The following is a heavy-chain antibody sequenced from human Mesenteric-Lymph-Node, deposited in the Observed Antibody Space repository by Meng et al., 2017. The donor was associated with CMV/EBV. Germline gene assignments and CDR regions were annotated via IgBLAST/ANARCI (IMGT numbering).Heavy chain of an antibody. CDR2: INDRRTT. CDR3: ARDSVAGSGLDY. J-gene: IGHJ4*02. CDR1: GGSISSGGYY. Sequence: CTVSGGSISSGGYYWSWIRQHPGQGMEWIGYINDRRTTDSNPSLKSRVTISVDTSKNQFSLKLSSVTAADTAVYYCARDSVAGSGLDYWGQGTLVTVSS. V-gene: IGHV4-31*03. D-gene: IGHD6-19*01.